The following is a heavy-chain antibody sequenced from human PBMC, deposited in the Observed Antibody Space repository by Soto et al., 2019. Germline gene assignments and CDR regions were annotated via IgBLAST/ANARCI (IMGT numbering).Heavy chain of an antibody. CDR3: ASNQMVRGAVGLGYYYYGMDV. V-gene: IGHV4-31*03. J-gene: IGHJ6*02. Sequence: PSETLSLTCTVSGGSISSGGYYWSWIRQHPGKGLEWIGYIYYSGSTYYNPSLKSRVTISVDTSKNQFSLKLSSVTAADTAVYYCASNQMVRGAVGLGYYYYGMDVWGHGTTVTVSS. CDR2: IYYSGST. D-gene: IGHD3-10*01. CDR1: GGSISSGGYY.